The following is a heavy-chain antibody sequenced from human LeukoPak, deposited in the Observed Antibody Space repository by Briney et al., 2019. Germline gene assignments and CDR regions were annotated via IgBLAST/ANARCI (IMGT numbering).Heavy chain of an antibody. CDR3: ARDRGLLHVRGAFDI. CDR2: ISYDGSNK. J-gene: IGHJ3*02. CDR1: GFTFSSYA. V-gene: IGHV3-30-3*01. Sequence: GGSLRLSCAASGFTFSSYAMHWVRQAPGKGLEWVAVISYDGSNKYYADSVKGRFTISRDNSKNTLYLQMNSLRAEDTAVYYCARDRGLLHVRGAFDIWGQGTMVTVSS. D-gene: IGHD3-22*01.